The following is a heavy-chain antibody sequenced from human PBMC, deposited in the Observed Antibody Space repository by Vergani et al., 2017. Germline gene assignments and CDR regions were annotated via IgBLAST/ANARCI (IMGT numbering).Heavy chain of an antibody. CDR2: INHSGST. D-gene: IGHD2-2*01. CDR1: GGSFSGYY. Sequence: QVQLQQWGAGLLKPSETLSLTCAVYGGSFSGYYWSWIRQPPGKGLEWIGEINHSGSTNYNPSLKSRVTISVDTSKNHFSLKLSSVTAADTAVYYCARRLVVPAAVCFDYWGQGTLVTVSS. J-gene: IGHJ4*02. CDR3: ARRLVVPAAVCFDY. V-gene: IGHV4-34*01.